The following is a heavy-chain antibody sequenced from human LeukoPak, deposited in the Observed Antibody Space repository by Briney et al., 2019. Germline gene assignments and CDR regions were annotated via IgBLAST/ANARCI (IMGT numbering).Heavy chain of an antibody. J-gene: IGHJ4*02. CDR2: IYSSGNT. Sequence: SETLSLTCTVSGGSISPYYWSWIRQPAGKGLGWIGRIYSSGNTDYNPSLKGRVTISVDKSKNQFSLKLSSVTAADTAVYCCAREGSGSYYNVVFDFWGQGTLVTVSS. CDR1: GGSISPYY. CDR3: AREGSGSYYNVVFDF. V-gene: IGHV4-4*07. D-gene: IGHD3-10*01.